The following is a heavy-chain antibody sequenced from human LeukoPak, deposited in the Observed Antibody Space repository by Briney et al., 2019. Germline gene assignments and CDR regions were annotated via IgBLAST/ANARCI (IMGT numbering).Heavy chain of an antibody. CDR1: GYSISSGYD. D-gene: IGHD3-10*01. CDR2: IYYRRTI. CDR3: ARAQYGSGRSPYYFDY. Sequence: SETLSLTCTVSGYSISSGYDWGWIRQPPGKGLEWIGSIYYRRTIYYNPSRKSRVTISVDTSKNQFSLKLSSVTAADTAVYYCARAQYGSGRSPYYFDYWGQGTLVTVSS. V-gene: IGHV4-38-2*02. J-gene: IGHJ4*02.